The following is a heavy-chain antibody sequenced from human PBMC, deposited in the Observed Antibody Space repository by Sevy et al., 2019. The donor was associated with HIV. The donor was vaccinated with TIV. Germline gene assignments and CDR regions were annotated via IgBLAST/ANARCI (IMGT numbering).Heavy chain of an antibody. CDR3: ARAHCGGDCYDAFDI. Sequence: GGSLRLSCEASGFTFSSYEMNWVRQAPGKGLEWVSYISSSGTTIKYADSVKGRFTISRDNAKNSLYLQMNSLRAEDTAVYYCARAHCGGDCYDAFDIWGQGTMVTVSS. CDR1: GFTFSSYE. V-gene: IGHV3-48*03. J-gene: IGHJ3*02. CDR2: ISSSGTTI. D-gene: IGHD2-21*01.